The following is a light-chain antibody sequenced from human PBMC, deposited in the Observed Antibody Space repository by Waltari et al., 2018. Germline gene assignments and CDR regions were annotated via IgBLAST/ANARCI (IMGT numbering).Light chain of an antibody. CDR2: GVD. CDR3: SSYANSDTWV. Sequence: QSALTQPASVSGSPGQSITISCTGTSSDVGSHNYASCYQQHPGNDPKLLISGVDKRPSGFSFRFSGSKSGNTASLTISGLQPEDEADYYCSSYANSDTWVFGGGTKLTVL. J-gene: IGLJ3*02. CDR1: SSDVGSHNY. V-gene: IGLV2-14*03.